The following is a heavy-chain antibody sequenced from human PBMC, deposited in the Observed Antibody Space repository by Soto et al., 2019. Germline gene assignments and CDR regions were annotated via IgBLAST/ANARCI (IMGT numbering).Heavy chain of an antibody. Sequence: ASVEVSCKAPADTFTSNYIHWVRQAHGHGLEWMGIINPNGASTRFAQPFQGRITMTTDTSTSTVYMELRSLRSEATAVYYCAISSGGVLGIMIEGSNWLAPGGQGSRFPVS. CDR1: ADTFTSNY. CDR2: INPNGAST. CDR3: AISSGGVLGIMIEGSNWLAP. J-gene: IGHJ5*02. D-gene: IGHD3-16*02. V-gene: IGHV1-46*01.